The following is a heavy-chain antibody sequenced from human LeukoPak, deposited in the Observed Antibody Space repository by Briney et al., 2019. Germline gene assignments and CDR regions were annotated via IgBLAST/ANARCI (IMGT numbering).Heavy chain of an antibody. V-gene: IGHV1-69*06. CDR1: GGTFSSYA. Sequence: SVKVSCKASGGTFSSYAISWVRQAPGQGLEWMGGITPIFGTANYAQKFQGRVTITADKSTSTAYMELSSLRSEDTAVYYCGTQTYYDFWSGYSEGTYYYYYMDVWGKGTTVTVSS. CDR3: GTQTYYDFWSGYSEGTYYYYYMDV. CDR2: ITPIFGTA. J-gene: IGHJ6*03. D-gene: IGHD3-3*01.